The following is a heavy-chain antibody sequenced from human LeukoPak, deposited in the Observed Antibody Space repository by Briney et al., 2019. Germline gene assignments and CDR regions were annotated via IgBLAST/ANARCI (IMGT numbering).Heavy chain of an antibody. CDR2: IYYSGST. D-gene: IGHD1-26*01. CDR3: ARLGSYFDY. Sequence: SETLSLTCIVSGGSINSYYWSWIRQPPGKGLEWIGYIYYSGSTNYNPSLKSRVTISVDTSKNQFSLKLNSVTAADTAVYYCARLGSYFDYWGQETLVTVSS. V-gene: IGHV4-59*01. CDR1: GGSINSYY. J-gene: IGHJ4*02.